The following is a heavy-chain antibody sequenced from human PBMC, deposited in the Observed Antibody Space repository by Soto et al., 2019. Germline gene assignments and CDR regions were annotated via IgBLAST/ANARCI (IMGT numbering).Heavy chain of an antibody. V-gene: IGHV1-2*02. D-gene: IGHD6-13*01. Sequence: XSLKVSCNASGYAFTGYYMRWVRQAPGQGLEWMGWINPNSGGTNYAQKFQGRVTMTRDTSISTAYMELSRLRSDDTAVYYCQRDEGIAAAGLGTWGQGTLVTVSS. J-gene: IGHJ4*02. CDR3: QRDEGIAAAGLGT. CDR1: GYAFTGYY. CDR2: INPNSGGT.